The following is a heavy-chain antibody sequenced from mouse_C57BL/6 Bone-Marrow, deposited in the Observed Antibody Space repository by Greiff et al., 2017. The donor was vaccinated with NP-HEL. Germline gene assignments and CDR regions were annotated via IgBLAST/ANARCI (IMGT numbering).Heavy chain of an antibody. CDR3: TEATTVVATGAY. CDR2: IRLKSDNYAT. CDR1: GFTFSNYW. V-gene: IGHV6-3*01. D-gene: IGHD1-1*01. J-gene: IGHJ3*01. Sequence: DVQLLESGGGLVQPGGSMKLSCVASGFTFSNYWMNWVRQSPEKGLEWVAQIRLKSDNYATHYAVSVKGRFTIERDDSKSSVYLQMNNVRAEDTGMYYCTEATTVVATGAYWGQGTLVTVSA.